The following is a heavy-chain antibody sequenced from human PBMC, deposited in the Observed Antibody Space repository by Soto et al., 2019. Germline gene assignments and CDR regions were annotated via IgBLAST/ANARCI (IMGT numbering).Heavy chain of an antibody. CDR1: GASISSGGYS. Sequence: QLQLQESGSRLVKPSQTLSLTCDVFGASISSGGYSWSWIRQPPGKGLEWMGYIYHSGDNFYNPSLRGRVTISVDRSKNQFSLNLESVSAASTAVYYCASYLLRGVIDYWGQGRLVTVSS. J-gene: IGHJ4*02. D-gene: IGHD3-10*01. CDR2: IYHSGDN. V-gene: IGHV4-30-2*01. CDR3: ASYLLRGVIDY.